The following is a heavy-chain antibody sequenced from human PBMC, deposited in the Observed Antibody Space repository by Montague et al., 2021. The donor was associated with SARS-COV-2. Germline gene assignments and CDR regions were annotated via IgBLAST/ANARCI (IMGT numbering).Heavy chain of an antibody. V-gene: IGHV2-5*02. Sequence: PALVKPTQTLTLTCTFSGFSLSTSGVGVGWIRQPPGKALEWLALIYWDDDKRYSPSLKSRLTITKDTSKNQVVLKMTNMDPVDTATYYCAHRQDFRYYDIWTGYDSYYYYYGMDVWGQGTTVTVSS. CDR3: AHRQDFRYYDIWTGYDSYYYYYGMDV. CDR2: IYWDDDK. CDR1: GFSLSTSGVG. D-gene: IGHD3-9*01. J-gene: IGHJ6*02.